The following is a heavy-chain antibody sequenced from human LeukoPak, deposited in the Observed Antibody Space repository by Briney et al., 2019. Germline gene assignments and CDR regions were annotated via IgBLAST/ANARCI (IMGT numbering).Heavy chain of an antibody. J-gene: IGHJ4*02. V-gene: IGHV3-23*01. CDR3: AKDPGYSSGWPVFDY. D-gene: IGHD6-19*01. CDR1: RFTLNTYA. CDR2: ISGSGGST. Sequence: PGGSLRLSCAASRFTLNTYAMSWVRQAPGKGLEWVSAISGSGGSTYYADSVKGRFTISRDNSKNTLYLQMNSLRAEDTAVYYCAKDPGYSSGWPVFDYWGQGTLVTVSS.